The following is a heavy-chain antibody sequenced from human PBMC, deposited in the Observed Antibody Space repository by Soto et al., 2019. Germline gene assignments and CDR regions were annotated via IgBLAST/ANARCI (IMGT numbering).Heavy chain of an antibody. CDR3: ARPIMEVAGNDYYHYMDV. D-gene: IGHD6-19*01. CDR2: IYYSGST. J-gene: IGHJ6*03. CDR1: GGSISSSSYY. Sequence: SETLSLTCTVSGGSISSSSYYWGWIRQPPGKGLEWIGSIYYSGSTYYNPSLKSRVSISVDTSKNQFSLKLSSVTAADTAVYYCARPIMEVAGNDYYHYMDVWGKGTTVTVSS. V-gene: IGHV4-39*01.